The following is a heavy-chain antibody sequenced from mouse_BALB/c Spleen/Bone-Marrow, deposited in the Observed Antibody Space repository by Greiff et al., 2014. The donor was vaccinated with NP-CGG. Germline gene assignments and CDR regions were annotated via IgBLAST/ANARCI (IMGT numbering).Heavy chain of an antibody. V-gene: IGHV1S135*01. Sequence: EVKLVESGPELVKPGASVKVSCKASGYSFTDYNMYWVKQSHGKSLEWIGYIDPYNGGTSYNQKFKGKATLTVDKSSSTAFMHLNSLTSEDSAVYYCGLNSLLRPFAYWGQGTLVTVSA. J-gene: IGHJ3*01. D-gene: IGHD1-2*01. CDR3: GLNSLLRPFAY. CDR1: GYSFTDYN. CDR2: IDPYNGGT.